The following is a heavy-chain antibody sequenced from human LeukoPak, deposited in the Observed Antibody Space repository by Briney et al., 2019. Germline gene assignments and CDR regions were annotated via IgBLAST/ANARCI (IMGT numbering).Heavy chain of an antibody. CDR1: GFTVSSNS. V-gene: IGHV3-23*01. J-gene: IGHJ4*02. Sequence: GGSLRLSCTVSGFTVSSNSMSWVRQAPGKGLEWVSAISGSGGSTYYADSVKGRFTISRDNSKNTLYLQMNSLRAEDTAVYYCAKDRGSNFLLGFDYWGQGTLVTVSS. CDR2: ISGSGGST. CDR3: AKDRGSNFLLGFDY. D-gene: IGHD4-11*01.